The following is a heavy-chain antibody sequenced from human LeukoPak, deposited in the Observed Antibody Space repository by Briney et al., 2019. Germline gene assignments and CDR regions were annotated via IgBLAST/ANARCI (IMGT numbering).Heavy chain of an antibody. V-gene: IGHV1-18*01. D-gene: IGHD3-22*01. J-gene: IGHJ4*02. CDR2: ISAYNGNT. CDR3: ARGSSGYPRIGWTFDY. Sequence: ASVKVSCKASGYTFTSYGISCVRQAPGQGLEWMGWISAYNGNTNYAQKLQGRVTMTTDTSTSTAYMELRSLRSDDTAVYYCARGSSGYPRIGWTFDYWGQGTLVTVSS. CDR1: GYTFTSYG.